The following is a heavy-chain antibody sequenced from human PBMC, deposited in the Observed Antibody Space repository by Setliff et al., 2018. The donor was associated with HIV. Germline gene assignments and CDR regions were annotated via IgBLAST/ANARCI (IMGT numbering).Heavy chain of an antibody. CDR1: GFTFSSYG. CDR2: IKSKTDGGTT. V-gene: IGHV3-15*01. D-gene: IGHD3-10*01. Sequence: GGSLRLSCAASGFTFSSYGMHWVRQAPGKGLEWVGRIKSKTDGGTTDYAAPVKGRFTISRDDSKNTLYLQMNSLKTEDTAVYYCTTRYYGSGSRPYYYYGMDVWGQGTTVTVSS. CDR3: TTRYYGSGSRPYYYYGMDV. J-gene: IGHJ6*02.